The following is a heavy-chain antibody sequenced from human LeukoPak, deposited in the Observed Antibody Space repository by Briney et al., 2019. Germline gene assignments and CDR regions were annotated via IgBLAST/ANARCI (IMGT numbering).Heavy chain of an antibody. CDR1: GFTFSSYG. J-gene: IGHJ4*02. D-gene: IGHD5-18*01. V-gene: IGHV3-33*01. CDR3: ARGRGTAMVIDY. CDR2: IWYDGSNK. Sequence: GGSLRLSCAASGFTFSSYGMHWVRQAPGKGLEWVAVIWYDGSNKYYADSVKGRFTISRDNSKNTLYLQMNSLRAEDTAVYYCARGRGTAMVIDYWGQGTLVTVSS.